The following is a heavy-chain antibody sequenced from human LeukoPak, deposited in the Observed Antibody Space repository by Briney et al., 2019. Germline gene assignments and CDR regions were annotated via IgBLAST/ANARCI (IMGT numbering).Heavy chain of an antibody. Sequence: SQTLSLTCAISGDSVSNKDAAWNWIRESPSRGLEWLGRTFYRSKWYNDYAVSVKGRIIVSADTSKNQFSLHLNSVTPDDTAVYYCGRTVGYFAYWGQGILVTVSS. J-gene: IGHJ4*02. V-gene: IGHV6-1*01. CDR2: TFYRSKWYN. D-gene: IGHD2-15*01. CDR3: GRTVGYFAY. CDR1: GDSVSNKDAA.